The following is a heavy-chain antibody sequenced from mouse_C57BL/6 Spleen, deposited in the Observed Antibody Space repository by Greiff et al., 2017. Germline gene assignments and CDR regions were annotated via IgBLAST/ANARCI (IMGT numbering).Heavy chain of an antibody. CDR1: GYAFSSPW. Sequence: QVQLQQSGPELVKPGASVKISCKASGYAFSSPWMNWVKQRPGKGLEWIGRIYPGDGDTNYNGKFKGKATLTADKSSSTAYMQLSSLTSEDSAVYFCARPYGNYVGFAYWGQGTLVTVSA. D-gene: IGHD2-1*01. CDR2: IYPGDGDT. J-gene: IGHJ3*01. CDR3: ARPYGNYVGFAY. V-gene: IGHV1-82*01.